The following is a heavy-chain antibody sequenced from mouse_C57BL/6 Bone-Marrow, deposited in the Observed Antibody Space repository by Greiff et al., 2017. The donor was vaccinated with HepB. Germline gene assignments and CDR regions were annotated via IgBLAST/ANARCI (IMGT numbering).Heavy chain of an antibody. V-gene: IGHV14-2*01. Sequence: VQLQQSGAELVKPGASVKLSCTASGFNIKDYYMHWVKQRTEQGLEWIGRIDPEDGETKYAPKVQGKATITADTSSNTAYLHLSSLTSEDTAVYYCAREGWLWLFAYWGQGTLVTVSA. J-gene: IGHJ3*01. CDR2: IDPEDGET. CDR1: GFNIKDYY. CDR3: AREGWLWLFAY. D-gene: IGHD1-1*02.